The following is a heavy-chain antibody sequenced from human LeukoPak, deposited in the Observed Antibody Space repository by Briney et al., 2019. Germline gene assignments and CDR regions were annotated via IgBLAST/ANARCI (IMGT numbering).Heavy chain of an antibody. CDR2: IYYSGST. J-gene: IGHJ4*02. D-gene: IGHD3-10*01. Sequence: KASETLSLTCTFSGGSISSSSYYWGWIRQPPGKGLEWIGTIYYSGSTYYNPSLQSRVTMSVDTSKNQFSLKLSSVTAADTAIYYCARLHSGLSSFDYWGQGTLVTVSS. CDR1: GGSISSSSYY. V-gene: IGHV4-39*07. CDR3: ARLHSGLSSFDY.